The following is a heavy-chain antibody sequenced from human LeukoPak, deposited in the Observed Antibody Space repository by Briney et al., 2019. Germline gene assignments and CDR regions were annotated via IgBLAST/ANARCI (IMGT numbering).Heavy chain of an antibody. D-gene: IGHD3-10*01. J-gene: IGHJ4*02. CDR1: GFTVSSNS. CDR2: INSSGGST. V-gene: IGHV3-23*01. Sequence: GGSLRLSCTVSGFTVSSNSMSWVRQAPGKGLEWVSSINSSGGSTYYADSVKGRFTISRDNSKNTLYLQMNSLRAEDTAVYYCARDGITMVRGDPCYWGQGTLVTVSS. CDR3: ARDGITMVRGDPCY.